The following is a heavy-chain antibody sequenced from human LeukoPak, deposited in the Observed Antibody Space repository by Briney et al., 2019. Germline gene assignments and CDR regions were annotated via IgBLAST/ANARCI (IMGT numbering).Heavy chain of an antibody. V-gene: IGHV3-9*01. CDR2: ISWNSGSI. Sequence: GGSLRLSCAASGFTFDDYAMHWVRQAPGKGLEWVSGISWNSGSIGYADSVKGRFTISRDNAKNSLYLQMNSLRAEDTALYYCAKDMKGSSQGYWGQGTLVTVSS. CDR1: GFTFDDYA. D-gene: IGHD6-6*01. J-gene: IGHJ4*02. CDR3: AKDMKGSSQGY.